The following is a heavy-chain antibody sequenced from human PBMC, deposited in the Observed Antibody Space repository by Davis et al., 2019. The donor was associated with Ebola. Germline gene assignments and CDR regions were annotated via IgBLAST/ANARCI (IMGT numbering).Heavy chain of an antibody. J-gene: IGHJ4*02. CDR2: IYYTGNA. D-gene: IGHD3-10*01. CDR3: SERGSSV. V-gene: IGHV4-59*03. CDR1: GVSISRHY. Sequence: PSETLSLTCTVSGVSISRHYWSWIRQPPGKRLEWFGSIYYTGNAYYNPSLASRATISVDTSKNQFSLKLTSVTAADTAMYYCSERGSSVWGQGTLVTVSS.